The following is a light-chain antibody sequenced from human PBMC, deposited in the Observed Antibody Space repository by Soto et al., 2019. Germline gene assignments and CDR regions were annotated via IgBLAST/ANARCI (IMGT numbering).Light chain of an antibody. V-gene: IGLV1-44*01. CDR1: SSNIGRNI. Sequence: QSVLTQPPSASGTPGQRVTISCSGSSSNIGRNIVNWYQQLPGTAPKLLIYTINQRPSGVPDRFSGSRSGTSASLAISGLQSEDEADYYCAAWDDSLNGPVFGGGTKVTVL. J-gene: IGLJ2*01. CDR3: AAWDDSLNGPV. CDR2: TIN.